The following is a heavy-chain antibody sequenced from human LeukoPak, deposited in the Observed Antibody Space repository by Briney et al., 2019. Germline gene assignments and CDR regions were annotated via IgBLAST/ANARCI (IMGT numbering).Heavy chain of an antibody. CDR3: ATYGDYSDYYFDY. CDR1: GGSISSGDYY. CDR2: IYYSGST. J-gene: IGHJ4*02. D-gene: IGHD4-17*01. Sequence: SETLSLTCTVSGGSISSGDYYWSWIRQPPGKGLEWIGYIYYSGSTYYNPSLKSRVTISVDTSKNQFSLKLSSVTAADTAVYYCATYGDYSDYYFDYWGQGTLVTVSS. V-gene: IGHV4-30-4*02.